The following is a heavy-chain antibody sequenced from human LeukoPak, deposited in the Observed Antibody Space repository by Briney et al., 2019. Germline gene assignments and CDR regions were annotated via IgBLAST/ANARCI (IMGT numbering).Heavy chain of an antibody. J-gene: IGHJ4*02. CDR3: ASLNYRYCSSTSCYRGY. D-gene: IGHD2-2*02. V-gene: IGHV1-2*02. Sequence: ASVKVSCKASGYTFTGYYMHWVRQAPGQGLEGMGWINPNSGGTNYAQKFQGRVTMTRDTSISTAYMELSRLRSDDTAVYYCASLNYRYCSSTSCYRGYWGQGTLVTVSS. CDR2: INPNSGGT. CDR1: GYTFTGYY.